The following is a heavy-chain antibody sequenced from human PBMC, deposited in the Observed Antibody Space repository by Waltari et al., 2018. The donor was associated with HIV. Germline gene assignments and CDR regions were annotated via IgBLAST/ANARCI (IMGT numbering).Heavy chain of an antibody. CDR3: AGGYYYDSSGYYFDY. Sequence: QVQLQQWGAGLLKPSETLSLTCAVYGGSFSGYYWSWIRQPPGKGLEWIGEINHSGSTNYNPSLKSRVTISVDTSKNQFSLKLSSVTAADTAVYYCAGGYYYDSSGYYFDYWGQGTLVTVSS. D-gene: IGHD3-22*01. CDR2: INHSGST. CDR1: GGSFSGYY. J-gene: IGHJ4*02. V-gene: IGHV4-34*01.